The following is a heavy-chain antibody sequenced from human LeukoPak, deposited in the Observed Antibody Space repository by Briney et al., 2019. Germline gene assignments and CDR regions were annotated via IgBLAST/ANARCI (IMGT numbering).Heavy chain of an antibody. Sequence: ASVKVSCKASGYIFTSYGISWVRQAPGQGLGWMGWISAYNGNTNYAQKLQGRVTMTTDTSTSTAYMELKSLRSDDTAVYYCARGYCSSTSCSDAFDIWGQGTMVTVSS. CDR1: GYIFTSYG. D-gene: IGHD2-2*01. V-gene: IGHV1-18*01. J-gene: IGHJ3*02. CDR3: ARGYCSSTSCSDAFDI. CDR2: ISAYNGNT.